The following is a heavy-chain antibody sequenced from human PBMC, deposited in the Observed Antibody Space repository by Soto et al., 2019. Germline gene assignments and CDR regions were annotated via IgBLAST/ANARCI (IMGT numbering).Heavy chain of an antibody. CDR2: IYPGDSDT. Sequence: GESLKISCKGSGYTFTNYWIGWVRQMPGKGLEWMGIIYPGDSDTKYSPSFQGQVTISADKSITTTYLQWSSLKASDTAIYYCAASIFYYGMDVWGQGTTVTVSS. V-gene: IGHV5-51*01. J-gene: IGHJ6*02. CDR3: AASIFYYGMDV. CDR1: GYTFTNYW.